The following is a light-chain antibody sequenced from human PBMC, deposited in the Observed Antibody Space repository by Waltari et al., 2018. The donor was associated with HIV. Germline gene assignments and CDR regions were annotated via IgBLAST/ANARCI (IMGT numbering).Light chain of an antibody. V-gene: IGLV1-44*01. CDR2: SNK. J-gene: IGLJ2*01. Sequence: QSVLPQPPSASGTPGQRVTISCSGSSSNIGSNTVNCYQQLPGTAPKLLIYSNKQRPSGVPDRFSGSKSGTSASLAISGLQSEDEADYYCAAWDDSLNGPVFGGGTKLTVL. CDR1: SSNIGSNT. CDR3: AAWDDSLNGPV.